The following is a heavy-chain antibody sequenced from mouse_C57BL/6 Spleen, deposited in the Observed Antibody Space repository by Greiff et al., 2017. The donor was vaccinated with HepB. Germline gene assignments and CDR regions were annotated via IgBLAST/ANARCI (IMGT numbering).Heavy chain of an antibody. CDR1: GFTFSDYY. Sequence: EVHLVESEGGLVQPGSSMKLSCTASGFTFSDYYMAWVRQVPEKGLEWVANINYDGSSTYYLDSLKSRFIISRDNAKNILYLQMSSLKSEDTATYYCARDDGYHWYFDVWGTGTTVTVSS. CDR2: INYDGSST. CDR3: ARDDGYHWYFDV. J-gene: IGHJ1*03. D-gene: IGHD2-3*01. V-gene: IGHV5-16*01.